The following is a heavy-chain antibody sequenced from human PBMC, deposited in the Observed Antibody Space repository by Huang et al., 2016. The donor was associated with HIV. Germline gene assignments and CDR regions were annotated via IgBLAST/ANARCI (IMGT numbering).Heavy chain of an antibody. D-gene: IGHD3-3*01. CDR1: GFTFSSYS. V-gene: IGHV3-48*02. J-gene: IGHJ4*02. CDR3: ARGIRYFGVVAYFDY. Sequence: EVQLVESGGGLVQPGGSLSLSCAASGFTFSSYSMNWVRQAPGKGREGVSYISSSSSTIYYADSVKGRFTISRDNAKNSLFLQMNSLRDEDTAVYYCARGIRYFGVVAYFDYWGQGALVTVSS. CDR2: ISSSSSTI.